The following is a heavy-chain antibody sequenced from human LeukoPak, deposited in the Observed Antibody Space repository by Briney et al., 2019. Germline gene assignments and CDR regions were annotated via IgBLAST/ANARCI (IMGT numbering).Heavy chain of an antibody. CDR3: ARANIVVVPAAMWLAVAGTPYFDY. Sequence: SETLSLTCAVYGGSFRGYYWNWFRQPPGKGLEWIGEINNSGGTNYNPSLKSRVTISVDTSKNQFSLKLSSVTAADTAVYYCARANIVVVPAAMWLAVAGTPYFDYWGQGTLVTVSS. D-gene: IGHD2-2*01. CDR2: INNSGGT. J-gene: IGHJ4*02. CDR1: GGSFRGYY. V-gene: IGHV4-34*01.